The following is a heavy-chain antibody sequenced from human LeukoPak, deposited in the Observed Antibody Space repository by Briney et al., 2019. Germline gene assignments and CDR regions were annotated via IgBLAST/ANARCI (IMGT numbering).Heavy chain of an antibody. CDR2: IYYSGST. CDR3: ARDKPLWFGELLHAYYYFYMDV. V-gene: IGHV4-59*12. Sequence: SETLSLTCTVSGGSISSYYWSWIRQPPGKGLEWIGYIYYSGSTNYNPFLKSRVTISVDTSKNQFSLQLNSVTPEDTAVYYCARDKPLWFGELLHAYYYFYMDVWGKGTTVTISS. CDR1: GGSISSYY. D-gene: IGHD3-10*01. J-gene: IGHJ6*03.